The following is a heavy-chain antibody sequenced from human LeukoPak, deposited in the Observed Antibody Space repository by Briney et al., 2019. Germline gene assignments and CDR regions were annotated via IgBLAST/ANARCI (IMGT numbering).Heavy chain of an antibody. CDR1: GGSISSYY. CDR3: ARDGSIVGATTDAFDI. V-gene: IGHV4-59*01. J-gene: IGHJ3*02. D-gene: IGHD1-26*01. CDR2: IYYSGST. Sequence: SETLSLTCTVSGGSISSYYWSWIRQPPGKGLEWIGYIYYSGSTNYNPSLKGRVTISVDTSKNQFSLKLSSVTAADTAVYYCARDGSIVGATTDAFDIWGQGTMVTVSS.